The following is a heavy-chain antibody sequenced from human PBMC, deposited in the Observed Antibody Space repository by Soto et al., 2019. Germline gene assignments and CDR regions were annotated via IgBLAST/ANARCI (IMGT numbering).Heavy chain of an antibody. D-gene: IGHD3-10*02. CDR3: ARDVRGVPGPYYMDV. CDR2: ISYDGSNK. Sequence: GGSLRLSCAASGFTFSSYAMHWVRQAPGKGLEWVAVISYDGSNKYYADSVKGRFTISRDNSKNTLYLQMNSLRAEDTAVYYCARDVRGVPGPYYMDVWGKGTTVTVSS. J-gene: IGHJ6*03. CDR1: GFTFSSYA. V-gene: IGHV3-30-3*01.